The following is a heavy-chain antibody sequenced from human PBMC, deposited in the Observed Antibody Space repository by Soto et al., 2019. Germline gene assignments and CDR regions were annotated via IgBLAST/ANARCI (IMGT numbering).Heavy chain of an antibody. CDR3: ARRNYGDGIDY. D-gene: IGHD4-17*01. Sequence: SETLSLTCTVSGGSISSSSYYWGWIRQPPGKGLEWIGSIYYSGSTYYNPSLKSRVTISVDTSKNQFSLKLSSVTAADTAVYYCARRNYGDGIDYWGQGTLVTVSS. J-gene: IGHJ4*02. V-gene: IGHV4-39*01. CDR1: GGSISSSSYY. CDR2: IYYSGST.